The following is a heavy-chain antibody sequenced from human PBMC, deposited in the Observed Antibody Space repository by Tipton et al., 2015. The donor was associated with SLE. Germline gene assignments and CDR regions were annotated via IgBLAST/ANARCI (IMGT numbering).Heavy chain of an antibody. D-gene: IGHD3-22*01. V-gene: IGHV4-38-2*02. CDR2: IYHSGST. CDR3: AKDRRETMIVVEYYFDY. Sequence: TLSLTCTVSGYSISSGYYWGWIRQPPGKGLEWIGSIYHSGSTYYNPSLKSRITISVDTSKNQFSLKLSSVTAADTAVYYCAKDRRETMIVVEYYFDYWGQGTLVTVSS. CDR1: GYSISSGYY. J-gene: IGHJ4*02.